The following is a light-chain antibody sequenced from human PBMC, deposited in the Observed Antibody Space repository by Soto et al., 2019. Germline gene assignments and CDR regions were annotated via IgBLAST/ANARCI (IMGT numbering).Light chain of an antibody. V-gene: IGLV2-14*01. CDR3: SSYTSSSTPVV. CDR1: SSDVGAYNY. Sequence: QSALTQPASVSGSPGQSITISCTGTSSDVGAYNYVSWFQQHPGKVPKLIIYEVSNRPSGVSNRFSGSKSGNTASLTISGLQAEDEADYYCSSYTSSSTPVVFGGGTKLTVL. J-gene: IGLJ2*01. CDR2: EVS.